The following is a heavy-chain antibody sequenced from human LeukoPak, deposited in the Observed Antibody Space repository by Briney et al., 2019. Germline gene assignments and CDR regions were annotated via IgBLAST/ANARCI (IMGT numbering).Heavy chain of an antibody. CDR2: INPNSGGT. CDR1: GYTFTGYY. J-gene: IGHJ3*01. V-gene: IGHV1-2*02. CDR3: HAISGTTDQGLAGFDV. D-gene: IGHD1-14*01. Sequence: ASVTVSCKASGYTFTGYYMHWLRQAPGQGLEWMGWINPNSGGTNYAQKFQGRVTMTRDTSINTAYMELSRLRSVDTAVYYCHAISGTTDQGLAGFDVWGQGTMVTVSA.